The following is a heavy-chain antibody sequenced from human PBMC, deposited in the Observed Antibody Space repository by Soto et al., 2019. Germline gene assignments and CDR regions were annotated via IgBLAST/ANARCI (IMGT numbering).Heavy chain of an antibody. Sequence: SETLSLTCTVSGGSISSGGYYWSWIRQHPGKGLEWIGYIYYSGSTYYNPSLKSRVTISVDTSKNQFSLKLSSVTAADTAVYYCAGQRGYYYDSSRYYIADWGQGTLVTLSS. CDR3: AGQRGYYYDSSRYYIAD. V-gene: IGHV4-31*03. CDR1: GGSISSGGYY. CDR2: IYYSGST. D-gene: IGHD3-22*01. J-gene: IGHJ4*02.